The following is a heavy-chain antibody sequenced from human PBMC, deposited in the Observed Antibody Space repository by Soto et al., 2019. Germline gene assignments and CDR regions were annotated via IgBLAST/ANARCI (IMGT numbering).Heavy chain of an antibody. CDR2: ISAYNGNT. CDR3: ARDSAAMVLGAFDI. D-gene: IGHD5-18*01. CDR1: GYTFTSYG. Sequence: ASVKVSCKASGYTFTSYGISWVRQAPGQGLEWMGWISAYNGNTNYAQKLQGRVTMTTDTSTSTAYMELRSLRSDDTAVYYCARDSAAMVLGAFDIWGQGTMVTVSS. V-gene: IGHV1-18*01. J-gene: IGHJ3*02.